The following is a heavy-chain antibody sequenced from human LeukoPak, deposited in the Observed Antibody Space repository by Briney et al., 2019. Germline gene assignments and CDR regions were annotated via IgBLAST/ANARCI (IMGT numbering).Heavy chain of an antibody. Sequence: GGSLRLSCAASRFTFDDYGMSWVRQAPGKGLEWVSGIVGNGGSTGYADSVKGRFTISRDNAKNSLYLQMNSLRAEDTALYYCARARGSSTTYYYHYMDVWGNGTTVTVSS. D-gene: IGHD6-6*01. CDR1: RFTFDDYG. CDR3: ARARGSSTTYYYHYMDV. CDR2: IVGNGGST. V-gene: IGHV3-20*04. J-gene: IGHJ6*03.